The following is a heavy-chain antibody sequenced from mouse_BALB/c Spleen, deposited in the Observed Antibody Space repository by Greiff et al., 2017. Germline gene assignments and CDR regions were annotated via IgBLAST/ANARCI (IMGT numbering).Heavy chain of an antibody. J-gene: IGHJ1*01. CDR3: ATCGSSYDWYFDV. D-gene: IGHD1-1*01. V-gene: IGHV1S34*01. Sequence: LVKTGASVKISCKASGYSFTGYYMHWVKQSHGKSLEWIGYISCYNGATSYNQKFKGKATFTVDTSSSTAYMQFNSLTSEDSAVYYCATCGSSYDWYFDVWGAGTTVTVSS. CDR2: ISCYNGAT. CDR1: GYSFTGYY.